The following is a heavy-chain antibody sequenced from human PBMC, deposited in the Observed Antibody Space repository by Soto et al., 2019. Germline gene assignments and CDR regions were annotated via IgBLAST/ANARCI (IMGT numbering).Heavy chain of an antibody. CDR1: GDTFKNCV. V-gene: IGHV1-69*01. J-gene: IGHJ6*02. D-gene: IGHD3-10*01. Sequence: QVQVVQSGVEVRRPGSSVKVSCKASGDTFKNCVISWVRQAPGQGLEWMGGIIPLFGTTDFAQRFQGRVTITTDESTTTAYMELSMLRSEDTATYYCAAELGFGKLSVVWGQGNTVIVSS. CDR3: AAELGFGKLSVV. CDR2: IIPLFGTT.